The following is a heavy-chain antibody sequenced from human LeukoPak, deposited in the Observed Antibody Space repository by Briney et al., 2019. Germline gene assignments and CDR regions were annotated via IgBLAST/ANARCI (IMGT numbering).Heavy chain of an antibody. V-gene: IGHV3-23*01. CDR2: ISGSGGST. Sequence: GGSLRLSCAASGFTFSSYAMSWVRQPPGKGLEWVSAISGSGGSTYYADSVKGRFTISRDNSKNTLYLQMNSLRAEDTAVYYCAKDLVAAAGTFLDYWGQGTLVTVSS. CDR1: GFTFSSYA. D-gene: IGHD6-13*01. CDR3: AKDLVAAAGTFLDY. J-gene: IGHJ4*02.